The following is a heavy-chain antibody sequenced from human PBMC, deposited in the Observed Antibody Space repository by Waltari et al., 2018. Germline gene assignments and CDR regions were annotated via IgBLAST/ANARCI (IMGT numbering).Heavy chain of an antibody. V-gene: IGHV1-18*01. CDR3: ARDSGYGSGSYSVDF. CDR2: ISASNGDT. J-gene: IGHJ4*02. Sequence: QVQLVQSGAEVKKPGASVKVSCKSSGYTFTSYGITWVRQAPGQGLEWMGWISASNGDTNHAQKLQDRVTMTTDTSTSTAYMELRSLRSDDTAVYYCARDSGYGSGSYSVDFWGQGTLVTVSS. D-gene: IGHD3-10*01. CDR1: GYTFTSYG.